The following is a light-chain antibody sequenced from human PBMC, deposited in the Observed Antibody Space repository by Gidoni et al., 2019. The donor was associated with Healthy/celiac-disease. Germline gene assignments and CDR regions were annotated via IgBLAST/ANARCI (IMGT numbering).Light chain of an antibody. J-gene: IGKJ4*01. CDR2: AAS. CDR1: QGISSY. V-gene: IGKV1-9*01. Sequence: DIQLTQSPSFLSASVGDRVTITCRASQGISSYLAWYQQKPGKAPKLLIYAASTFQSGVPSRFSGSGSGTEFTLTISSLQPEDFATYYGQQLNSDPLTFXGXTKVEIK. CDR3: QQLNSDPLT.